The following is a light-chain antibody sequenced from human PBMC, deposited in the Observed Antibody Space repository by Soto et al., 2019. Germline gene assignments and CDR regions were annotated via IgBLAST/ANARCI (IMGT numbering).Light chain of an antibody. CDR3: SSDAGSNNLV. CDR2: AVN. J-gene: IGLJ2*01. Sequence: QSVLTQPPSASGSPGQSVTISCTGTSSDVGNSNHVSWYQQLPGKAPKLMIYAVNKRPSGVPDRFSGSKSGNTASLTVSGLHLEDEADYYCSSDAGSNNLVFGGGTKFTVL. CDR1: SSDVGNSNH. V-gene: IGLV2-8*01.